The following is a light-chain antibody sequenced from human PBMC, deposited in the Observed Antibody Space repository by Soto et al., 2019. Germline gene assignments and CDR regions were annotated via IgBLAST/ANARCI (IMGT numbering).Light chain of an antibody. CDR1: QTVRNN. Sequence: EIVMTQSPATLSVSPGERATLSCRASQTVRNNYLAWYQQKPGQAPRLLISGASTRAAGISDRFRGSGSGTEFTLTISSLRSEDSAIYYCQQYFEWPPMTFGQGTKVDIK. J-gene: IGKJ1*01. CDR2: GAS. V-gene: IGKV3-15*01. CDR3: QQYFEWPPMT.